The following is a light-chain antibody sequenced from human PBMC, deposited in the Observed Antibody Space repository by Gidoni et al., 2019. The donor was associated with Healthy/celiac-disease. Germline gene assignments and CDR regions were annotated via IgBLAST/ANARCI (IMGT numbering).Light chain of an antibody. Sequence: QSVLTQPPSASGTPGQRVTISCSGSSSNIGSNYVYWYQQLPGTAPKLLIYRNNQRPSGVPDRFSGSKSGTTASLAISGFRSEDEADYYCAAWDDSLSGSYVFGTGTKVTVL. CDR2: RNN. CDR3: AAWDDSLSGSYV. J-gene: IGLJ1*01. CDR1: SSNIGSNY. V-gene: IGLV1-47*01.